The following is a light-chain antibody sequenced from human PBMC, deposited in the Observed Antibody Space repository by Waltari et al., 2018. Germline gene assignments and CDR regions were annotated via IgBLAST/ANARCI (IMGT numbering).Light chain of an antibody. J-gene: IGKJ3*01. CDR3: QQSFRNPLT. CDR2: AAS. V-gene: IGKV1-39*01. CDR1: QSISSY. Sequence: TCRASQSISSYLNWYQQKPGKAPGLLVYAASSLNLGVPSRFSGSGSGTDFTLTINSLEPEDVATYYCQQSFRNPLTFGPGTKVDV.